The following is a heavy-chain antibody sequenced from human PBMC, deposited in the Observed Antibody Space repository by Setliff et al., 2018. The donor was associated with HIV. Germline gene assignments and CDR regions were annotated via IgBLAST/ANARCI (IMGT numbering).Heavy chain of an antibody. CDR1: GGSISGDF. CDR3: ARQNSGYAPGPFDY. CDR2: THASGTT. J-gene: IGHJ4*02. D-gene: IGHD5-12*01. Sequence: KTSETLSLTCTVSGGSISGDFWTWIRQPAGEGLEWIGRTHASGTTQCEPSLKNRCSMSIDASKNQFSLKLSSVTAADTAVYYCARQNSGYAPGPFDYWGQGILVTVSS. V-gene: IGHV4-4*07.